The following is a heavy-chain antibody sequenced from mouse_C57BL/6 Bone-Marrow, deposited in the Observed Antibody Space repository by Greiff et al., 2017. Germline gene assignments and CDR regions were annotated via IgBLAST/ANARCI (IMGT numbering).Heavy chain of an antibody. V-gene: IGHV1-81*01. D-gene: IGHD4-1*02. Sequence: LVESGAELARPGASVKLSCKVSGYTFTSCGISWVKQRTGQDLEGIGENYPRSGNNYYNEKFKGKATLTADKSSSTAYIELRSLTSEDSAVYFCAQLGRVDYWGQGTSVTVSS. CDR1: GYTFTSCG. CDR3: AQLGRVDY. CDR2: NYPRSGNN. J-gene: IGHJ4*01.